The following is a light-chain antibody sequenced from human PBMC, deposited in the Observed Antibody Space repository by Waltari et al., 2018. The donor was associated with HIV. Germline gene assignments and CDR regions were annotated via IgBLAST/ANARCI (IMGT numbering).Light chain of an antibody. Sequence: QSALTQPASVSGSPGQSITISCPGTSSDVGGSNYVSWYQQYPGKAPKLMIYDVSNRPSGVSNRFSGSKSGNTASLTISGLQAEDEADYYCSSYTSSSTRVFGGGTKLTVL. V-gene: IGLV2-14*01. CDR1: SSDVGGSNY. J-gene: IGLJ3*02. CDR2: DVS. CDR3: SSYTSSSTRV.